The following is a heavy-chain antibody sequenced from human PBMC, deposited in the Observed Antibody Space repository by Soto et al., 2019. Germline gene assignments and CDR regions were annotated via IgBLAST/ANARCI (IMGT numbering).Heavy chain of an antibody. D-gene: IGHD1-26*01. CDR2: IIPLFGTT. J-gene: IGHJ4*02. CDR1: GGTFSSYA. V-gene: IGHV1-69*12. Sequence: QVQLVQSGAEVRKPGSSVKVSCEASGGTFSSYALNWMRQAPGQGLEWMGGIIPLFGTTTYAEKFQGRVTITADESTRTAFLELSSLTSEDMAMYYCARDDGGATFDYWGQGTLVTVSS. CDR3: ARDDGGATFDY.